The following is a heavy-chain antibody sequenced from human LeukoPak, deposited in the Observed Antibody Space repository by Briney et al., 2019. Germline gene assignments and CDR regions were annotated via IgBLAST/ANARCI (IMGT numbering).Heavy chain of an antibody. D-gene: IGHD3-22*01. CDR1: GFTFSSYW. CDR2: IKTDGSQI. J-gene: IGHJ4*02. Sequence: GGSLRLSCVASGFTFSSYWMTWVRQAPGKGLEWVANIKTDGSQIYYVDSVKGRFTISRDNAKNSLYLQMNSLRAEDTAVYYCARDTGAYYDSGGLDYWGQGTLVTVSS. CDR3: ARDTGAYYDSGGLDY. V-gene: IGHV3-7*01.